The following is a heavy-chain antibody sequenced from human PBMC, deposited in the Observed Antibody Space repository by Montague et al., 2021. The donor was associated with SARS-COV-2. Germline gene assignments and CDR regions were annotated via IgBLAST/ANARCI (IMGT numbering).Heavy chain of an antibody. CDR3: ARLTTSGSIA. V-gene: IGHV4-39*02. CDR2: LFYRGNT. J-gene: IGHJ5*02. D-gene: IGHD6-19*01. Sequence: SETLSLTCTVSGGSINNTSYYWGWIRQPPGKGREWIGSLFYRGNTHYNASLKSRVTVSVDTSKNHFSLNLISVTAADTALYYCARLTTSGSIAWGQGTLVTVSS. CDR1: GGSINNTSYY.